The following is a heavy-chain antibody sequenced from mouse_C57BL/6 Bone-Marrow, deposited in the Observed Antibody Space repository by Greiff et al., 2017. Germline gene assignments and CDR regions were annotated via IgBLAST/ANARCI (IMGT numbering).Heavy chain of an antibody. CDR2: ISYSGST. V-gene: IGHV3-8*01. CDR3: ARGGSTMVTTGYAMDY. J-gene: IGHJ4*01. Sequence: EVQLQESGPGLAKPSQTLSLTCSVTGYSITSDYWNWIRKFPGTKLEYMGYISYSGSTYYNPSLKSRISITRDTSKNQYYLQLNSVTTEDTATYYCARGGSTMVTTGYAMDYWGQGTSVTVSS. CDR1: GYSITSDY. D-gene: IGHD2-2*01.